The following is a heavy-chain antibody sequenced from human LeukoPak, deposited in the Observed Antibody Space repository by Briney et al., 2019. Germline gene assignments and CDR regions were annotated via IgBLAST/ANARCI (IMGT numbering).Heavy chain of an antibody. V-gene: IGHV1-69*13. CDR2: IIPIFGTA. D-gene: IGHD3-22*01. Sequence: PGASVKVSCKASGGTFSSYAISWVRQAPGQGLEWMGGIIPIFGTANYAQKFQGRVTITADESTSTAYMELSSLRSEDTAVYYCARDTSGYYDSSGYKDYWGQGTLVTVSS. CDR1: GGTFSSYA. CDR3: ARDTSGYYDSSGYKDY. J-gene: IGHJ4*02.